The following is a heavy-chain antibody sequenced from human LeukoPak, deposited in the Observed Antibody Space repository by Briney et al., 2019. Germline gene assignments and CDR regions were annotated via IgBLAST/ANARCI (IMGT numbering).Heavy chain of an antibody. CDR2: ISTDGKDK. Sequence: GGSLRLSCGASGFTLSNYAMHWVRQAPGKGLEWVTVISTDGKDKKYADSVKGRFAISRDNSKNTLDLRMNSLRAEDTAVYYCAKDQKWGPADYYFDSWGQGTLVTVSS. J-gene: IGHJ4*02. CDR1: GFTLSNYA. D-gene: IGHD2-2*01. CDR3: AKDQKWGPADYYFDS. V-gene: IGHV3-30*18.